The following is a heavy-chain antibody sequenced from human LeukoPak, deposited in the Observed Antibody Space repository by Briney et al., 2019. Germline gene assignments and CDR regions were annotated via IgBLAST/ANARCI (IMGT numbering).Heavy chain of an antibody. CDR2: ISAYNGST. V-gene: IGHV1-18*01. D-gene: IGHD6-13*01. CDR1: GYTFTSYG. J-gene: IGHJ6*02. CDR3: ARDGRQLVRNYYYYGMDV. Sequence: GASVKVSCKASGYTFTSYGISWVRQAPGQGLEWMGWISAYNGSTNYAQKLQGRVTMTTDTSTSTAYMELRSLRSDDTAVYYCARDGRQLVRNYYYYGMDVWGQGTTVTVSS.